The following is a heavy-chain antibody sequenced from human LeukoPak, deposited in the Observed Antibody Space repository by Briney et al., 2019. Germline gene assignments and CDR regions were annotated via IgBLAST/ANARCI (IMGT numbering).Heavy chain of an antibody. V-gene: IGHV3-23*01. Sequence: ETLSLTCTVSGGSISSSSYYWGWIRQPPGKGLEWVSAISGSGGSTYYADSVKGRFTISRDNSKNTLYLQMNSLRAEDTAVYYCAKDLTGDYYDSSGLWDYFDYWGQGTLVTVSS. CDR2: ISGSGGST. D-gene: IGHD3-22*01. CDR1: GGSISSSSYY. CDR3: AKDLTGDYYDSSGLWDYFDY. J-gene: IGHJ4*02.